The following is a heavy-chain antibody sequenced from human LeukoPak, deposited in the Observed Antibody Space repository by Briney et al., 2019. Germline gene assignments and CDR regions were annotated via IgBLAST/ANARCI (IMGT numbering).Heavy chain of an antibody. CDR1: GYSFSSGYY. J-gene: IGHJ4*02. CDR2: IYHSGST. Sequence: SETLSLTCTVSGYSFSSGYYWGWIRQPPGKGLEWIGSIYHSGSTYYNPSLKSRVTISVDTSKNQFSLKLSSVTAADTAVYYCARDRLGSGSYYVGIYWGQGTLVTVSS. CDR3: ARDRLGSGSYYVGIY. D-gene: IGHD1-26*01. V-gene: IGHV4-38-2*02.